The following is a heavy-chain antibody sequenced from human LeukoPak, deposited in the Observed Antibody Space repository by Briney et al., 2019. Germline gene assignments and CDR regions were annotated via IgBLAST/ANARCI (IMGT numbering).Heavy chain of an antibody. D-gene: IGHD3-22*01. CDR2: IYHSGST. J-gene: IGHJ1*01. V-gene: IGHV4-30-2*01. CDR3: ARVKYYYDSSGYYYAFLWYFQH. CDR1: GGSISSGGYS. Sequence: PSETLSLTCAVSGGSISSGGYSWSWIRQPPGKGLEWIGYIYHSGSTYYNPSLKSRVTISVDRSKNQFSLKLSSVTAADTAVYYCARVKYYYDSSGYYYAFLWYFQHWGQGTLVTVSS.